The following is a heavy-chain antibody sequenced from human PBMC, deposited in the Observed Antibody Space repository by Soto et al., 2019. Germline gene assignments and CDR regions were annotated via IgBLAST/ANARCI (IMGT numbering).Heavy chain of an antibody. CDR2: ISYDGSNK. CDR3: AKDSLTRSGWYLG. CDR1: GFTFSSYG. V-gene: IGHV3-30*18. Sequence: QVQLVESGGGVVQPGRSLRLSCAASGFTFSSYGMHWVRQAPGKGLEWVAVISYDGSNKYYADSVKGRFTISRDNSKNTLYLQMNSLRAEDTAVYYCAKDSLTRSGWYLGWGQGTLVTVSS. D-gene: IGHD6-19*01. J-gene: IGHJ4*02.